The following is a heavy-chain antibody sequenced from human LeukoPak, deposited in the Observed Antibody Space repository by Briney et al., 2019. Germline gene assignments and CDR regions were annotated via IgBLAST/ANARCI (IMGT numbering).Heavy chain of an antibody. J-gene: IGHJ3*01. CDR1: GFTFSNYA. CDR3: ARYLNGDYIGAFEF. CDR2: INSGGAP. Sequence: GGSLRLSCAASGFTFSNYAVMWVRQAPGQGLEWVSAINSGGAPRYADSVKGRFTISRDNSKNMLYLQMNSLRAEDTAQYFCARYLNGDYIGAFEFWGQGTGVTVSS. V-gene: IGHV3-23*01. D-gene: IGHD4-17*01.